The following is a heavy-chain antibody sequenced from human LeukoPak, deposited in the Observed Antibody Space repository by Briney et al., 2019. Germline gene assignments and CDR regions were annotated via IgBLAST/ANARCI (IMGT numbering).Heavy chain of an antibody. J-gene: IGHJ3*02. Sequence: ASVKVSCKASGGTFSSYAISWVRQAPGQGLEWMGGIIPIFGTANYAQKFQGRVTITADESTSTAYMELSSLRSEDTAVYYCARAIAGGAKVDIWGQGTMVTVSS. D-gene: IGHD1-26*01. V-gene: IGHV1-69*13. CDR1: GGTFSSYA. CDR3: ARAIAGGAKVDI. CDR2: IIPIFGTA.